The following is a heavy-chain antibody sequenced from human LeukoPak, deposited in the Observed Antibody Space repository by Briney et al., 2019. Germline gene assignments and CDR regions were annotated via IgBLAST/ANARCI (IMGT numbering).Heavy chain of an antibody. CDR3: AIGRNTGSVAFDY. V-gene: IGHV1-46*02. CDR1: GYTFNNYY. J-gene: IGHJ4*02. Sequence: ASVKVSCKASGYTFNNYYVHWVRQAPGQGLEWMGILNPNTSSTNYAQNLQGKVTLTRDTSTSTVYMDLSSLRSADTALYYCAIGRNTGSVAFDYWGQGTLVTVSS. CDR2: LNPNTSST. D-gene: IGHD3-10*01.